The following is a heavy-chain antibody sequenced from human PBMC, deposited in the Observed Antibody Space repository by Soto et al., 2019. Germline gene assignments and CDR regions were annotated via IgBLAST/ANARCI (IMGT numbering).Heavy chain of an antibody. J-gene: IGHJ6*02. CDR3: ARERERYRTIFGVVIDYYYGMDV. CDR1: GFTFSSYG. CDR2: IWYDGSNK. V-gene: IGHV3-33*01. D-gene: IGHD3-3*01. Sequence: GGSLRLSCAASGFTFSSYGMHWVRQAPGKGLEWVAVIWYDGSNKYYADSVKGRFTISRDNSKNTLYLQMNSLRAEDTAVYYCARERERYRTIFGVVIDYYYGMDVWGQGTTVTVSS.